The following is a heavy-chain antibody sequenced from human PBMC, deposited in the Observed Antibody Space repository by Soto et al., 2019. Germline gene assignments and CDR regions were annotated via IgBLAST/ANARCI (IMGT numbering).Heavy chain of an antibody. CDR3: ARGLGERSGFDS. V-gene: IGHV1-18*01. J-gene: IGHJ4*02. Sequence: QVQLVQSGTEMKKPGASVKVSCKASGYTFASYAIHWVRQAPGQGLEWMGRVTPKNGKTDYAQNFLGRVTMTTDTSTSTAYMELRSLRSDDTAVYYCARGLGERSGFDSWGQGTLVTVSS. CDR2: VTPKNGKT. CDR1: GYTFASYA. D-gene: IGHD1-26*01.